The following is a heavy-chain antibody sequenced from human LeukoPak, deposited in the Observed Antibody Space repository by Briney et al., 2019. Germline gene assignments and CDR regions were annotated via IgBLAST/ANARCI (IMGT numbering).Heavy chain of an antibody. V-gene: IGHV3-7*01. D-gene: IGHD3-3*01. CDR1: GFSFSSYW. J-gene: IGHJ4*02. Sequence: GGSLRLSCAASGFSFSSYWMDWVRQAPGRGLEWVAKINQDGNEKSYVDSVKGRFTISRDNAKNSLYLQMNSLRAEDTAVYYCARDLRETHYDFWSGYLWGQGTLVTVSS. CDR2: INQDGNEK. CDR3: ARDLRETHYDFWSGYL.